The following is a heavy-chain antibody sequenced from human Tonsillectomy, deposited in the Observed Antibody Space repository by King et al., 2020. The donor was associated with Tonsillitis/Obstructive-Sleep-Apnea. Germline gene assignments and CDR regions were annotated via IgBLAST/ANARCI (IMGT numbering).Heavy chain of an antibody. V-gene: IGHV4-34*01. Sequence: VQLPQWGAGLLKPSETLSLPCAVYGGSFSGYYWSWIRQPPGKGLEWIGEINHSGSTNYNPSLKSRVTISGDASKNQLSLKLSSVTAADTAVYYCARGIPMVVVTGAHNYHYYYYRDVWGEGTTVIVSS. CDR3: ARGIPMVVVTGAHNYHYYYYRDV. CDR1: GGSFSGYY. J-gene: IGHJ6*03. D-gene: IGHD2-2*01. CDR2: INHSGST.